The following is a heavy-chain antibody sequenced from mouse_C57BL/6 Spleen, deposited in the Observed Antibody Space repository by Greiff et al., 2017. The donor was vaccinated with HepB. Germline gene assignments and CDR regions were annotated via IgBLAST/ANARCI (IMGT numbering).Heavy chain of an antibody. Sequence: EVKLVESGGGLVQPGGSMKLSCVASGFTFSNYWMNWVRQSPEKGLEWVAQIRLKSDNYATHYAESVKGRFTISRDDSKSSVYLQMNNLRAEDTGIYYCTRAYGSSLFAYWGQGTLVTVSA. CDR1: GFTFSNYW. V-gene: IGHV6-3*01. D-gene: IGHD1-1*01. J-gene: IGHJ3*01. CDR3: TRAYGSSLFAY. CDR2: IRLKSDNYAT.